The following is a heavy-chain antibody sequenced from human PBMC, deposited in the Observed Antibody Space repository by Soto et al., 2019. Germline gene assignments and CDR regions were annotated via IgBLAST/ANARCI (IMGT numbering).Heavy chain of an antibody. D-gene: IGHD3-22*01. Sequence: QVPLVQSGAEVKKPGASVKVSCKASGYTFISYGISWVRQAPGQGLEWMGWISTFNGKTNYAQNVQGRVTMTTDTSTTTAYMALRSLKSDDTAVYYCARDRVPKSSGYFPFDYWSQGTLVTVSS. CDR3: ARDRVPKSSGYFPFDY. V-gene: IGHV1-18*01. J-gene: IGHJ4*02. CDR1: GYTFISYG. CDR2: ISTFNGKT.